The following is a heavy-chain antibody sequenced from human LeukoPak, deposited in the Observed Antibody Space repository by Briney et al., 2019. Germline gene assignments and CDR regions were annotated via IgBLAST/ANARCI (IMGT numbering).Heavy chain of an antibody. CDR3: AKGLSKSSSARYYTD. V-gene: IGHV3-9*02. D-gene: IGHD2-2*02. CDR2: LSWNSGAI. Sequence: PGRPLRLSCAPSGFTSYEYVMHAVRHAPRKSRECVSGLSWNSGAIGYADSVTGRFTISRDNAKNYLYLQMNSLRAEDTALYYCAKGLSKSSSARYYTDWGQGNLVTVSS. CDR1: GFTSYEYV. J-gene: IGHJ4*02.